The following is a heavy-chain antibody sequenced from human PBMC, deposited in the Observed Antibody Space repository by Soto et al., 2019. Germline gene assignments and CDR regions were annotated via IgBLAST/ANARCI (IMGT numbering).Heavy chain of an antibody. J-gene: IGHJ4*01. CDR2: ISSSSSTI. CDR1: GFTFSSYS. Sequence: GGSLRLSCAASGFTFSSYSMNWVRQAPGKGLEWVSYISSSSSTIYYADSVKGRFTISRDNAKNSLYLQMNSLRDEDTAVYYCARGPAGGRYSSSWYVFDYWGHGTLVTVSS. CDR3: ARGPAGGRYSSSWYVFDY. V-gene: IGHV3-48*02. D-gene: IGHD6-13*01.